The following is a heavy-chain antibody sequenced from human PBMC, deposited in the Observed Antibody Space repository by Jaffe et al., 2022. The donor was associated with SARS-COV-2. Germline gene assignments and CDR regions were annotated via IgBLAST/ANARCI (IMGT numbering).Heavy chain of an antibody. CDR1: GFTFDDYA. J-gene: IGHJ6*02. Sequence: EVQLVESGGGVVQPGGSLRLSCAASGFTFDDYAMHWVRQAPGKGLEWVSLISGDGGSTYYADSVKGRFTISRDNSKNSLYLQMNSLRTEDTALYYCAKDKHDILTGYEGGGMDVWGQGTTVTVSS. D-gene: IGHD3-9*01. V-gene: IGHV3-43*02. CDR2: ISGDGGST. CDR3: AKDKHDILTGYEGGGMDV.